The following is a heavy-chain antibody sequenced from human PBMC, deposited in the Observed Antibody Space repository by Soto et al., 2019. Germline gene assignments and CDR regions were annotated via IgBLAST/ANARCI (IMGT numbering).Heavy chain of an antibody. J-gene: IGHJ4*02. CDR1: GFTVSDS. D-gene: IGHD6-19*01. CDR3: ARDASGPFDY. Sequence: GGSLRLSCSVAGFTVSDSMSWVRQAPGKGLEGVSFIHSDGSTHYTDSVRGRFTISRDNSKNTLYLQMDRLRVDDTAVYFCARDASGPFDYWGQGTLVTVSS. V-gene: IGHV3-53*01. CDR2: IHSDGST.